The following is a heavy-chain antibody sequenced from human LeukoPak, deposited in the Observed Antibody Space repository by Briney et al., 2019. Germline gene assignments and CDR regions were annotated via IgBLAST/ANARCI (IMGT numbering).Heavy chain of an antibody. CDR2: INSDGSST. Sequence: GGSLRLSCAASGFTFSSYWMHWVRQAPGKGLVWVSRINSDGSSTNYADSVKGRFTISRDNAKNTLYLQMNSLRAEDTAVYYCARDGELTYYYDSSGYYSPFGDYWGQGTLVTVSS. V-gene: IGHV3-74*01. D-gene: IGHD3-22*01. CDR3: ARDGELTYYYDSSGYYSPFGDY. J-gene: IGHJ4*02. CDR1: GFTFSSYW.